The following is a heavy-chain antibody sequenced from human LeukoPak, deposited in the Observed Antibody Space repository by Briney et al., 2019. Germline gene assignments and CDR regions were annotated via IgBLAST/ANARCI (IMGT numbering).Heavy chain of an antibody. CDR3: ARDRYGDYVFDY. J-gene: IGHJ4*02. V-gene: IGHV3-23*01. CDR1: GFTFINYA. D-gene: IGHD4-17*01. CDR2: FSGSGGST. Sequence: GGSLRLSCAASGFTFINYAMNWVRQAPGKGLEWVSTFSGSGGSTYYADSVKGRFTISRDNAKSSLYLQMNSLRDEDTAVYYCARDRYGDYVFDYWGQGTLVTVSS.